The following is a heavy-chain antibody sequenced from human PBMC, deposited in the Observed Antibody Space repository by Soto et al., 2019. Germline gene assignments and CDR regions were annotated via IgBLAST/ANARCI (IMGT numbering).Heavy chain of an antibody. CDR3: ARGRWSTFDD. J-gene: IGHJ4*02. Sequence: QVQLQQSGPGLVKPSQTLSLTCAVSGDSVSSNNIAWNWLRQSPWRGLEWLGRTYYRSKWYNEYAVSVRSRITINLDTSKNQCSLQLNSVTRVDTAVYYCARGRWSTFDDWGTGAQVTVSS. CDR2: TYYRSKWYN. D-gene: IGHD2-15*01. V-gene: IGHV6-1*01. CDR1: GDSVSSNNIA.